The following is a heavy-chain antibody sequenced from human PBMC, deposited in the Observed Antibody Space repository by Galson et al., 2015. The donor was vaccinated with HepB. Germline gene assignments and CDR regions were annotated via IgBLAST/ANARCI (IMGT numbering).Heavy chain of an antibody. V-gene: IGHV3-11*01. CDR3: ARQRGYSGYDSKGRLDY. D-gene: IGHD5-12*01. CDR2: IGSSGSTI. J-gene: IGHJ4*02. Sequence: SLRLSCAASGFTFSDYYMSWIRQAPGKGLEWVSYIGSSGSTIYYADSVKGRFTISRDNAKNSLYLQMNSLRAEDTAVYYCARQRGYSGYDSKGRLDYWGQGTLVTVSS. CDR1: GFTFSDYY.